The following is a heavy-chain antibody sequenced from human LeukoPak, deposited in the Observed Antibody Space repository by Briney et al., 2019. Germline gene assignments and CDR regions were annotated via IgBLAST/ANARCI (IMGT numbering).Heavy chain of an antibody. CDR2: IYYSGST. CDR1: GGSISSSSYY. Sequence: SETLSLTCTVSGGSISSSSYYWGWIRQPPGKGLEWFGSIYYSGSTYYNPSLKSPVTISVDTSKNQFSLKLSSVTAADTAVYYCARTGYSSSWYVPLFDYWGQGTLVTVSS. CDR3: ARTGYSSSWYVPLFDY. V-gene: IGHV4-39*01. D-gene: IGHD6-13*01. J-gene: IGHJ4*02.